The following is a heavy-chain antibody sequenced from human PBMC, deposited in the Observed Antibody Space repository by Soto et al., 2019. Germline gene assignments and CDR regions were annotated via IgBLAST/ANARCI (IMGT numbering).Heavy chain of an antibody. D-gene: IGHD2-2*01. CDR1: GYTFTSYG. Sequence: ASVKVSCKASGYTFTSYGISWVRQAPGQGLEWMGWISAYNGNTNYAQKLQGRVTMTTDTSTSTAYMELRSLRSDDTAVYYCAREGNIVLVPAALTQSYYYHGMDVWGQGTTVTVSS. V-gene: IGHV1-18*01. J-gene: IGHJ6*02. CDR3: AREGNIVLVPAALTQSYYYHGMDV. CDR2: ISAYNGNT.